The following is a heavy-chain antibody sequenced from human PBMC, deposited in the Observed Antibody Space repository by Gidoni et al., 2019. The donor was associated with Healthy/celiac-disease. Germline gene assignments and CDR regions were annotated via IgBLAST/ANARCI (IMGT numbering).Heavy chain of an antibody. CDR3: ARKTYSSGWYRYFDL. Sequence: EVQLVESGGGLVQPGGSLRLSCAASGFTVSSNYMSWVRQAPGKGLEWVSVIYSGGSTYYADSVKGRFTISRHNSKNTLYLQMNSLRAEDTAVYYCARKTYSSGWYRYFDLWGRGTLVTVSS. CDR2: IYSGGST. CDR1: GFTVSSNY. J-gene: IGHJ2*01. D-gene: IGHD6-19*01. V-gene: IGHV3-53*04.